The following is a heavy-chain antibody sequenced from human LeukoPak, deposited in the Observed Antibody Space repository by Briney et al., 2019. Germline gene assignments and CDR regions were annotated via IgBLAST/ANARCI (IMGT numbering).Heavy chain of an antibody. D-gene: IGHD3-22*01. V-gene: IGHV3-21*01. CDR2: ISSSSSYI. J-gene: IGHJ4*02. CDR1: GFTFSSYS. Sequence: GGSLRLSCAASGFTFSSYSMNLVRQAPGKGLEWVSSISSSSSYIYYADSVKGRFTISRDNAKNSLYLQMNSLRAEDTAVYYCARGSYYDSSGFDYWGQGTLVTVSS. CDR3: ARGSYYDSSGFDY.